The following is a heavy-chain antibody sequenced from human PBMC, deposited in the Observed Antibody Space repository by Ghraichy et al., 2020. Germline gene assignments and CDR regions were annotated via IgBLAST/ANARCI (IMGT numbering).Heavy chain of an antibody. J-gene: IGHJ4*02. CDR1: GYTFTSYD. CDR2: MNPNSGNT. CDR3: ARYSSQNPGFDY. D-gene: IGHD6-13*01. Sequence: ASVKVSCKASGYTFTSYDINWVRQATGQGLEWMGWMNPNSGNTGYAQKFQGRVTITRNTSISTAYMELSSLRSEDTAVYYCARYSSQNPGFDYWGQGTLVTVSS. V-gene: IGHV1-8*03.